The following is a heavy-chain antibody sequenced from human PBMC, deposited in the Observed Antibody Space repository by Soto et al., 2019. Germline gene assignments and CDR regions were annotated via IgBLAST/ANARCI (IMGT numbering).Heavy chain of an antibody. CDR1: GGSISSSPYH. CDR2: IYYSGTT. J-gene: IGHJ4*02. Sequence: QLQLQESGPGLVKPSETLSLTCTVSGGSISSSPYHWGWIRQTPGKGLEWIGSIYYSGTTYYNPSLRSRVTMSVDTSQNQLSLKLDSGTAADTAVYYCARNLGYCSGGTCYSGGGFDYWGQGTLVTVSS. CDR3: ARNLGYCSGGTCYSGGGFDY. V-gene: IGHV4-39*01. D-gene: IGHD2-15*01.